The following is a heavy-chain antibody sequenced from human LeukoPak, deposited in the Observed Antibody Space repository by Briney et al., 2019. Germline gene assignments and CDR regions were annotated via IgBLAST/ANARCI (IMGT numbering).Heavy chain of an antibody. D-gene: IGHD6-19*01. CDR2: ISSSSSYT. V-gene: IGHV3-21*01. CDR3: ARRDSSGWYKPPDY. CDR1: GFTFSSYS. J-gene: IGHJ4*02. Sequence: PGGSLRLSCAASGFTFSSYSMNWVRQAPGKGREWVSSISSSSSYTYYADSVKGRFTISRDNAKNSLYLQMNSLRAEDTAVYYCARRDSSGWYKPPDYWGQGTLVTVSS.